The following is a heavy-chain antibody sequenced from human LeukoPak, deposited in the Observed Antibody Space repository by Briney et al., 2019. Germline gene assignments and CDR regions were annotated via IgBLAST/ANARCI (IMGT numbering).Heavy chain of an antibody. Sequence: GESLRLSCVASGFTFTDYWMGWVRQAPGRGPEWVANMNQDGSEKLYVDSVKGRFTISRDNAKNSLYLQMNSLRDEDTAVYYCARGRGYSYGSQDLDYWGQGTLVTVSS. CDR1: GFTFTDYW. D-gene: IGHD5-18*01. V-gene: IGHV3-7*02. CDR3: ARGRGYSYGSQDLDY. CDR2: MNQDGSEK. J-gene: IGHJ4*02.